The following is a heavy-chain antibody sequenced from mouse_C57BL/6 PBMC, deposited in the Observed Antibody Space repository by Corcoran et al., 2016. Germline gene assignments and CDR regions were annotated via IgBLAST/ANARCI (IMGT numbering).Heavy chain of an antibody. J-gene: IGHJ3*01. V-gene: IGHV3-6*01. CDR2: ISYDGSN. CDR3: ARPYYGSSYWFTY. D-gene: IGHD1-1*01. CDR1: GYSIPSGYY. Sequence: DVQLQESGPCLVKPSQSLSLTCSVTGYSIPSGYYWNWIRQFPGNKLEWMGYISYDGSNNYNPSLKNRISITRDTSKNQFFLKLNSVTTEDTATYYCARPYYGSSYWFTYGGQGTVVTVSA.